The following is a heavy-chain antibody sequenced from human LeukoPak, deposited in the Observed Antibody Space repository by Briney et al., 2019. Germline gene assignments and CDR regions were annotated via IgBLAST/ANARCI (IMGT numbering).Heavy chain of an antibody. CDR1: GFTFTSSA. CDR2: IVVGSGNT. D-gene: IGHD1-1*01. Sequence: ASVKVSCKASGFTFTSSAVQWVRQARGQRLEWIGWIVVGSGNTNYAQKFQERVTITRDMSTSTAYMELSSLRSEDTAVYYRAADGGGTTGTTAPLELWGQGTLVTVSS. V-gene: IGHV1-58*01. CDR3: AADGGGTTGTTAPLEL. J-gene: IGHJ4*02.